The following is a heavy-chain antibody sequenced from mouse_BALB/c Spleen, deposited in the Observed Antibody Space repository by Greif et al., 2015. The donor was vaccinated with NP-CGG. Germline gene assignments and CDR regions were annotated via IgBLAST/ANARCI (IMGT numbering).Heavy chain of an antibody. V-gene: IGHV1-69*02. CDR2: IDPSDSYT. CDR3: ARKDNRGYAMDY. CDR1: GYTFTSYW. Sequence: ESGAELVKPGASVKLSCKASGYTFTSYWMHWVKQRPGQGLEWIGEIDPSDSYTNYNQKFKGKATLTVDKSSSTAYMQLSSLTSEDSAVYYCARKDNRGYAMDYCGQGSSVTVSS. J-gene: IGHJ4*01. D-gene: IGHD1-3*01.